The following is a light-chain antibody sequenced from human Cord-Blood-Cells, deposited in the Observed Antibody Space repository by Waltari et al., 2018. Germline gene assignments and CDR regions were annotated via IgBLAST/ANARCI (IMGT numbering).Light chain of an antibody. CDR1: QSVSSSY. V-gene: IGKV3-20*01. Sequence: EIVLTQSPGTLSLSPGERATLSCRASQSVSSSYLAWYQQKPGQAPRLLIYGASSRATGIPDRFSGSGSGTDVTLTISRLWPEGFAVYYCQQYGSSPYTFGQGTKLEIK. CDR3: QQYGSSPYT. CDR2: GAS. J-gene: IGKJ2*01.